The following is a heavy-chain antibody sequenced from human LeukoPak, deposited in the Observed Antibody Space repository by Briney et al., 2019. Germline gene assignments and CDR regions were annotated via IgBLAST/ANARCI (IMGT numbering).Heavy chain of an antibody. Sequence: GGSLRLSCAASGFTFSSYSMNWVRQAPGKGLEWVSSISSSSSYIYYADSVKGRFTISRDNAKNSLYLQMNSLRAEDTAVYYCAGGPSLLGMDVWGQGTTVTVSS. V-gene: IGHV3-21*01. CDR2: ISSSSSYI. CDR3: AGGPSLLGMDV. D-gene: IGHD1-26*01. CDR1: GFTFSSYS. J-gene: IGHJ6*02.